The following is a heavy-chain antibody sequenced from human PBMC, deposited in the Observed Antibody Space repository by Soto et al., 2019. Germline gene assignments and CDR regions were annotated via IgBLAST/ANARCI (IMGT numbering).Heavy chain of an antibody. J-gene: IGHJ4*02. Sequence: QVQLVQSGAEVKKPGSSVKVSCKASGGTFSSYAISWVRQAPGQGLEWMGGIIPIFGTANYAQKFQGRVTITADESTRTAYMELSSLRSEDTAVYCCARVSLAYCGGDCYSPSQYWGQGTLVTVSS. V-gene: IGHV1-69*12. CDR1: GGTFSSYA. CDR3: ARVSLAYCGGDCYSPSQY. CDR2: IIPIFGTA. D-gene: IGHD2-21*02.